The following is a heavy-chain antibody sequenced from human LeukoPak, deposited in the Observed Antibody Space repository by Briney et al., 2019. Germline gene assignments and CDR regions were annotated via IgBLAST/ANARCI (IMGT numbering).Heavy chain of an antibody. CDR3: ARGRYYYDSSGYPGFDY. CDR1: GYTFTSYD. Sequence: GASVKVSCKASGYTFTSYDINWVQQATGQGLEWMGWMNPNSGNTGYAQKFQGRVTMTRNTSISTAYMELSSLRSEDTAVYYCARGRYYYDSSGYPGFDYWGQGTLVTVSS. J-gene: IGHJ4*02. D-gene: IGHD3-22*01. V-gene: IGHV1-8*01. CDR2: MNPNSGNT.